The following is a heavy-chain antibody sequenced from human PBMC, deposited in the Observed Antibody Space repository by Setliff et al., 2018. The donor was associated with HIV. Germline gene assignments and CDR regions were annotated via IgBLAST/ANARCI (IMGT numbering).Heavy chain of an antibody. CDR3: AGEKNDYNNDYFDY. CDR2: ISDSGST. CDR1: GGSTSSDY. Sequence: SETLSLTCTVSGGSTSSDYWSWIRQPPGKGMEWIGSISDSGSTNYNPSLKSRVTISVDTSKNQFSLKLSSLTAADTAVYYCAGEKNDYNNDYFDYWGQGTLVTVSS. V-gene: IGHV4-59*01. D-gene: IGHD4-4*01. J-gene: IGHJ4*01.